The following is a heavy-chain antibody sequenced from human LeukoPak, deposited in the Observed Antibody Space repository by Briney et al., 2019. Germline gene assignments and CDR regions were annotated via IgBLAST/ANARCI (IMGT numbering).Heavy chain of an antibody. CDR1: GYTFTGYY. Sequence: ASVKVSCKASGYTFTGYYMHWVRQAPGQGLEWMGWINPNSGGTNYAQKFQGRVTMTRDTSISTAYMELSRLRSDDTAVYYCARTSGDYYGSGSYLYWGQGTLVTVSS. V-gene: IGHV1-2*02. J-gene: IGHJ4*02. CDR2: INPNSGGT. D-gene: IGHD3-10*01. CDR3: ARTSGDYYGSGSYLY.